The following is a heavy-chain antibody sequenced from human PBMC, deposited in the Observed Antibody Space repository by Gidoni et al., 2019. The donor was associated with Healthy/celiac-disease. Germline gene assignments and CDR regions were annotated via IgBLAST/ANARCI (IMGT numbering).Heavy chain of an antibody. V-gene: IGHV3-11*06. CDR2: ISSSSSYT. Sequence: QVQLVESGGGLVKPGGSLRLPCAAPGFTFSDYYMSWIRQAPGKGLEWVSYISSSSSYTNYADSVKGRFTISRDNAKNSLYLQMNSLRAEDTAVYYCARDGTIAAAVFDYWGQGTLVTVSS. J-gene: IGHJ4*02. D-gene: IGHD6-13*01. CDR3: ARDGTIAAAVFDY. CDR1: GFTFSDYY.